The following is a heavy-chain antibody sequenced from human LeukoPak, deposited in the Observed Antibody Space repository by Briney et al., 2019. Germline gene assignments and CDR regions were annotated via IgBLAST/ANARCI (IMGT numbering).Heavy chain of an antibody. CDR2: IYYSGST. CDR3: ARFSSGWYSGGD. J-gene: IGHJ4*02. CDR1: GGSISSGGYY. V-gene: IGHV4-61*08. D-gene: IGHD6-19*01. Sequence: SETLSLTCTVSGGSISSGGYYWSWIRQPPGKGLEWIGYIYYSGSTNYNPSLKSRVTISVDTSKNQFSLKLSSVTAADTAVYYCARFSSGWYSGGDWGQGTLVTVSS.